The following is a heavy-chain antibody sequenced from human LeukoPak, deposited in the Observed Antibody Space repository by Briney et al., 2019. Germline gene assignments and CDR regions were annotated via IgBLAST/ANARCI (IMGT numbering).Heavy chain of an antibody. CDR3: AKDPGGAVAGKCCSDY. Sequence: GGSLRLSCAASGFTFSSYSMNWVRQAPGKGLEWVSSISSSSSYIYYADSVKGRFTISRDNAKNSLYLQMNSLRAEDTAVYYCAKDPGGAVAGKCCSDYWGQGTLVTVSS. CDR2: ISSSSSYI. V-gene: IGHV3-21*04. CDR1: GFTFSSYS. J-gene: IGHJ4*02. D-gene: IGHD6-19*01.